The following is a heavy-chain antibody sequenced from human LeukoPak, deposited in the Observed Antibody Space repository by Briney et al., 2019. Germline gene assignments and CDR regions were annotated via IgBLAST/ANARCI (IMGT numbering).Heavy chain of an antibody. CDR1: GFTFSSYA. CDR3: AKDWNYYDSSGYYGGDY. CDR2: ISGSGGST. V-gene: IGHV3-23*01. Sequence: GGSLRLSCAASGFTFSSYAMSWVRQAPGKGLEWVSAISGSGGSTYYADSVKGRFTISRDNSKNTLYLQMNSLRAEDTAVYYCAKDWNYYDSSGYYGGDYWGQGTLVTVSS. D-gene: IGHD3-22*01. J-gene: IGHJ4*02.